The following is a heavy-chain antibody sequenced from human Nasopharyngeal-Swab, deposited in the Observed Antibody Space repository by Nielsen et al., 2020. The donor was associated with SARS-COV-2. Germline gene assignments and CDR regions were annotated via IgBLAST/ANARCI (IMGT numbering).Heavy chain of an antibody. CDR3: ARGGGSSSSAPFDY. Sequence: WIRQPPGKGLEWVAFIAHDASNEYYGDSVKGRFSISRDNSKNTLYLQMNSLRAEDTAVYYCARGGGSSSSAPFDYWGQGTLVTVSS. CDR2: IAHDASNE. D-gene: IGHD6-6*01. J-gene: IGHJ4*02. V-gene: IGHV3-30*03.